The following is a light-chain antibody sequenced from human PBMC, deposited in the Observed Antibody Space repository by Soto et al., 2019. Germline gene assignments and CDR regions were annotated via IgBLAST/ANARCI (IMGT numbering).Light chain of an antibody. CDR3: QQYGSSPKT. CDR1: QSVSSSY. J-gene: IGKJ1*01. V-gene: IGKV3-20*01. Sequence: EIELTQSPGTLSLSPGERATLSCRASQSVSSSYLAWYQQKRGQAPRLLIYGASSKATGVPDRFSGSGSGTEFTLTISRLEPEDFAVYYCQQYGSSPKTFGQGTKVEIK. CDR2: GAS.